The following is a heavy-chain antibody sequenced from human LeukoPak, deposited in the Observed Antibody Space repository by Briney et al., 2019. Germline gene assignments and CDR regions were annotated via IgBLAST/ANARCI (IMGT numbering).Heavy chain of an antibody. D-gene: IGHD6-13*01. CDR2: ISNTGGNT. CDR3: VETSGYSSSELDY. Sequence: GGSLRLSCSASGFTFSSYAMHWVRQAPGKGLESVSAISNTGGNTYYADSVKGRFTISRDNSKNTLYLQMSSLRPEDTAVYYCVETSGYSSSELDYWGQGTLVTVSS. V-gene: IGHV3-64D*06. CDR1: GFTFSSYA. J-gene: IGHJ4*02.